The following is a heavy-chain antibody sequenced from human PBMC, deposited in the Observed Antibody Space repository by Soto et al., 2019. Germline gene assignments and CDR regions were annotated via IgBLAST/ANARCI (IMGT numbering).Heavy chain of an antibody. J-gene: IGHJ1*01. CDR3: ASGYSAGWDGHDS. V-gene: IGHV3-11*06. Sequence: QVHLVESGGGLVKPVGSLRLSCAASGFSFSDYYMSWLRQDPGKGLEWVSYIRDSGTYTEYADSVKGRFTISRDNAKKSLYLQRNSMRAEDPALYYCASGYSAGWDGHDSGGQGTLVPVSS. D-gene: IGHD6-25*01. CDR1: GFSFSDYY. CDR2: IRDSGTYT.